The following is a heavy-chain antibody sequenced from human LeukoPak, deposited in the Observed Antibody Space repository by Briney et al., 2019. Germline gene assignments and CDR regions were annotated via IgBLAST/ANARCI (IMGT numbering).Heavy chain of an antibody. J-gene: IGHJ3*02. CDR1: GYTFTSYA. Sequence: ASVKVSCKASGYTFTSYAMHWVRQAPGQRLEWMGWINPGNGYTEYSQKLQGRVTITRDTSASTAYMELSSLRSEDTAVYYCARDQVVRGVITAFDIWGQGTMVTVSS. CDR3: ARDQVVRGVITAFDI. V-gene: IGHV1-3*01. D-gene: IGHD3-10*01. CDR2: INPGNGYT.